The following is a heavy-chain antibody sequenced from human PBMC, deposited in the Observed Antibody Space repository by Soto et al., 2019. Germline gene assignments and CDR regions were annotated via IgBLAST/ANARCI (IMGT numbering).Heavy chain of an antibody. V-gene: IGHV3-21*01. Sequence: PGGSLRLSCAASGFTFSSYSMNWVRQAPGKGLEWVSSISSSSSYIYYADSVKGRFTISRDNAKNSLYLQMNSLRAEDTAVYYCARDQESYYDSSGYYLGYFDYWGQGTLVTVSS. J-gene: IGHJ4*02. CDR2: ISSSSSYI. CDR1: GFTFSSYS. CDR3: ARDQESYYDSSGYYLGYFDY. D-gene: IGHD3-22*01.